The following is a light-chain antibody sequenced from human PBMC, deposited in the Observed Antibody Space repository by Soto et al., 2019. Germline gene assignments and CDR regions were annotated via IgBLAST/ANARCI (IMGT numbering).Light chain of an antibody. CDR1: QGISRS. CDR2: TAS. J-gene: IGKJ1*01. CDR3: QQLNSYPPWT. V-gene: IGKV1-9*01. Sequence: DIQLTQSPSFLPASVGDRVTITCRASQGISRSLAWYQQKPGKAPELLIYTASTLQGGVPSRFSGSGSGTEFTLTISSLQPEDFATYYCQQLNSYPPWTFGQGTKVEIK.